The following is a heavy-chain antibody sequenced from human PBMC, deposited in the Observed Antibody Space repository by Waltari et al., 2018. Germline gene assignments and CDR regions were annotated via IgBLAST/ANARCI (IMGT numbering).Heavy chain of an antibody. J-gene: IGHJ4*02. CDR2: IYYSGST. D-gene: IGHD3-3*01. CDR3: ASQTYYDFWSGYFYFDY. CDR1: GGSLSSYY. V-gene: IGHV4-59*01. Sequence: QVQLQESGPGLVKPSETLSLTCTVSGGSLSSYYCSWIRQLPGKGLEWIGYIYYSGSTNYNPSLKSRVTISVDTSKNQFSLKLSSVTAADTAVYYCASQTYYDFWSGYFYFDYWGQGTLVTVSS.